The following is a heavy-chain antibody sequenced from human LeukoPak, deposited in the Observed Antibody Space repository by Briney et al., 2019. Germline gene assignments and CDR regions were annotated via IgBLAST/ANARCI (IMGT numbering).Heavy chain of an antibody. CDR3: ARGRYSYGS. V-gene: IGHV4-34*01. Sequence: SETLSLTCAVYGGSITGYYWSWIRQTPGRGLEWVGEIHYTGATSYNPSLKSRATISTDTSKNQFSLRLSSVTAADTAVYYCARGRYSYGSWGQGTLVTVSS. CDR2: IHYTGAT. CDR1: GGSITGYY. J-gene: IGHJ5*02. D-gene: IGHD5-18*01.